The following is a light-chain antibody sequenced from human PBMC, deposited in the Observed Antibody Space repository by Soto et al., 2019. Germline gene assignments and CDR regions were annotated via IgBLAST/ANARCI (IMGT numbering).Light chain of an antibody. Sequence: DIQMTQSPSTLSGSVGDRVTLTCRASQTISSWLAWYQQKPGKAPKLLIYKASTLKSGVPSRFSGSGSGTEFTLTISSLQPEDFATYYCQQFHSYPITFGQGTRLEIK. J-gene: IGKJ5*01. CDR1: QTISSW. CDR3: QQFHSYPIT. V-gene: IGKV1-5*03. CDR2: KAS.